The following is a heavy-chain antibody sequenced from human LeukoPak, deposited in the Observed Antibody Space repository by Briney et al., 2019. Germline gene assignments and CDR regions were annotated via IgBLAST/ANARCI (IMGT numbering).Heavy chain of an antibody. CDR3: ARAKAVAGPGGFDP. CDR1: GGSISNYY. CDR2: IYYSGST. V-gene: IGHV4-59*01. Sequence: PSETLSLTCTVSGGSISNYYWSWIRQPPGKGLEWIGYIYYSGSTNYNPSLKSRVTISIDTSKNQFSLKLSSVTAADTAVYYCARAKAVAGPGGFDPWGQGTLVTVSS. D-gene: IGHD6-19*01. J-gene: IGHJ5*02.